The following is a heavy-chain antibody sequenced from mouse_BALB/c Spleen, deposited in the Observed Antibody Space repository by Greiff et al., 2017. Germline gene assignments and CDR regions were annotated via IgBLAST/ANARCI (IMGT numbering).Heavy chain of an antibody. D-gene: IGHD1-2*01. CDR1: GFTFSSYA. Sequence: EVQGVESGGGLVKPGGSLKLSCAASGFTFSSYAMSWVRQSPEKRLEWVAEISSGCSSTYYPDTVTGRFTISRDNANNTLYLEMSSLRSEDTAMYYCARKGTTASYYAMDYWGQGTSVTVSS. J-gene: IGHJ4*01. CDR3: ARKGTTASYYAMDY. CDR2: ISSGCSST. V-gene: IGHV5-9-4*01.